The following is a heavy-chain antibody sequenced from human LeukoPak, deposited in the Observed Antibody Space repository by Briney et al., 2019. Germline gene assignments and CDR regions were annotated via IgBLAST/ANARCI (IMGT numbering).Heavy chain of an antibody. D-gene: IGHD3-3*01. CDR1: GYIFTSYW. V-gene: IGHV5-51*01. Sequence: GESLKISSKGSGYIFTSYWIGWVRHMPGKGLEWMWIIYPGDSDTKHSPYFQGQVTISTDKSISTPYLQWSSLKASDTAMYYCARLHLFWEADYWGQGTLVTDSS. J-gene: IGHJ4*02. CDR3: ARLHLFWEADY. CDR2: IYPGDSDT.